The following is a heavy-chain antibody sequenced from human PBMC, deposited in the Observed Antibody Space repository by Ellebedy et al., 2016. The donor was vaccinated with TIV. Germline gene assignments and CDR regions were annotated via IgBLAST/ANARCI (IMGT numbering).Heavy chain of an antibody. V-gene: IGHV1-2*02. D-gene: IGHD3-3*01. Sequence: AASVKVSCKSSGYNFTDYYIHWARQAPGQGLEWMGWVNAKSGGTRYLQKFQDRVTMTRDTSITTAYMELDRLTSDDTAVYYCARRAAVGANLLYFYFGLDVWGRGTSVTVSS. CDR2: VNAKSGGT. CDR1: GYNFTDYY. J-gene: IGHJ6*02. CDR3: ARRAAVGANLLYFYFGLDV.